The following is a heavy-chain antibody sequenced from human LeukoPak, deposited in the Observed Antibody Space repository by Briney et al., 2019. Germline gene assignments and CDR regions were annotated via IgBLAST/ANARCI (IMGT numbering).Heavy chain of an antibody. D-gene: IGHD3-22*01. J-gene: IGHJ4*02. Sequence: ASVKVSCTASGYTFTGYYMHWVRQAPGQGLEWMGWINPNSGGTNYAQKFQGWVTMTRDTSISTAYMELSRLRSDDTAVYYCARSAYDSSGYLRHFDYWGQGTLVTVSS. CDR2: INPNSGGT. CDR3: ARSAYDSSGYLRHFDY. V-gene: IGHV1-2*04. CDR1: GYTFTGYY.